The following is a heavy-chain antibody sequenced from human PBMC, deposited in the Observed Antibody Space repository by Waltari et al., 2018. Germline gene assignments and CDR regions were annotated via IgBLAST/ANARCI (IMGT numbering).Heavy chain of an antibody. V-gene: IGHV3-23*01. Sequence: EVQLLESGGGLVQPGGSLRLSCAAPGFPLSGYAMSWVGQDPGKGLEWVSAISGSGGSTYYADSVKGRFTISRDNSKNTLYLQMNSLRAEDTAVYYCAKGKSWGVAAFDIWGQGTMVTVSS. J-gene: IGHJ3*02. D-gene: IGHD2-15*01. CDR3: AKGKSWGVAAFDI. CDR1: GFPLSGYA. CDR2: ISGSGGST.